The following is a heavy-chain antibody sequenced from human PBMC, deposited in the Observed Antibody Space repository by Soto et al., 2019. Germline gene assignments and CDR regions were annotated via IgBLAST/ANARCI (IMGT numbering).Heavy chain of an antibody. CDR2: IYYSGST. V-gene: IGHV4-39*07. D-gene: IGHD1-26*01. Sequence: SETLSLTCTVSGGSISSSSYYWGWIRQPPGKGLEWIGSIYYSGSTYYNPSLKSRVTISVDTSKNQFSLKLSSGTAADTAVYYCARTSESGSYYAFDIWGQGTMVTVSS. CDR1: GGSISSSSYY. J-gene: IGHJ3*02. CDR3: ARTSESGSYYAFDI.